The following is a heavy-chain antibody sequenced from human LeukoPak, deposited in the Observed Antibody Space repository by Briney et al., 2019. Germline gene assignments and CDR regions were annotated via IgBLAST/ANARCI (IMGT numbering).Heavy chain of an antibody. CDR2: VYTSGIT. CDR1: GDSISSGSYY. CDR3: ARAQLVVVPAASSYWFDP. Sequence: SETLSLTCTVSGDSISSGSYYWTWIRQPAGKGLEWIGRVYTSGITNYNPSLKSRVTISLDTSKNQFSLKLSSVTAADTAVYYCARAQLVVVPAASSYWFDPWGQGTLVTVSS. D-gene: IGHD2-2*01. V-gene: IGHV4-61*02. J-gene: IGHJ5*02.